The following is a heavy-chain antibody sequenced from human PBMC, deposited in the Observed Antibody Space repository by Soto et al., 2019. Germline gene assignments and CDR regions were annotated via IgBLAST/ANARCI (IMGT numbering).Heavy chain of an antibody. V-gene: IGHV1-69*13. CDR2: IIPIFGTA. CDR1: GGTFSSYA. CDR3: ARIDGSGSYIMGAY. J-gene: IGHJ4*02. D-gene: IGHD3-10*01. Sequence: SVKVSCKASGGTFSSYAISWVRQAPGQGLEWMGGIIPIFGTANYAQKFQGRVTITADESTSTAYMGLSSLRSEDTAVYYCARIDGSGSYIMGAYWGQGTLVTVSS.